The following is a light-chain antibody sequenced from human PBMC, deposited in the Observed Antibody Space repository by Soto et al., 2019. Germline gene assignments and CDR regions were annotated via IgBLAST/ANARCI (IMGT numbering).Light chain of an antibody. CDR1: STDIGAYNY. CDR2: EVT. CDR3: SSYTSISTLYV. V-gene: IGLV2-14*01. Sequence: QSALTQPASVSGSPGQSITISCTGTSTDIGAYNYVSWYQQHPGKAPKLLIYEVTNRPSGVSNRFSGSKSDNTASLTISGLQAEDEADYYCSSYTSISTLYVFGTGTKLTVL. J-gene: IGLJ1*01.